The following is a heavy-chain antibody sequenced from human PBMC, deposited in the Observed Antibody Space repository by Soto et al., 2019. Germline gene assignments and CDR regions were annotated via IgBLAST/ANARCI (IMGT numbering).Heavy chain of an antibody. D-gene: IGHD2-15*01. CDR1: GFTFSSYA. CDR3: ARDMYAMVAATHYFAY. CDR2: ISYDGSNK. Sequence: QVQLVESGGGVVQPGRSLRLSCAASGFTFSSYAMHWVRQAPGKGLEWVAVISYDGSNKYYADSVKGRFTISRDNSKNTLYVQINSLRAEDTAVYYCARDMYAMVAATHYFAYWGQGTLVTVSS. V-gene: IGHV3-30-3*01. J-gene: IGHJ4*02.